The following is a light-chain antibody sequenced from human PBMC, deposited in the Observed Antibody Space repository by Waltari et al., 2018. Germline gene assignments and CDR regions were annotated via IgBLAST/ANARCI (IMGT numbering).Light chain of an antibody. CDR3: TSYAGSHNWA. CDR1: SSDIGSYNL. CDR2: EGS. Sequence: QSALTQPASVSGSPGQSITISCTGTSSDIGSYNLVSWYQQHPGKSPKLSMYEGSKRPSGVYELLYGSKSGNTASLPNSGLQAEDEGDYYCTSYAGSHNWAFGGGTKLTVL. V-gene: IGLV2-23*01. J-gene: IGLJ3*02.